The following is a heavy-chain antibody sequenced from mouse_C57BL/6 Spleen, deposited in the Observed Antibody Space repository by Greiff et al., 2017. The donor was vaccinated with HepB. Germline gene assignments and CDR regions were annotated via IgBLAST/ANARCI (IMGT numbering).Heavy chain of an antibody. V-gene: IGHV1-18*01. J-gene: IGHJ4*01. CDR3: VRRKLSYAMDY. CDR2: INPNNGGT. CDR1: GYTFTDYN. Sequence: VQLQQSGPELVKPGASVKIPCKASGYTFTDYNMDWVKQSHGKSLEWIGDINPNNGGTIYNQKFKGKATLTVDKSSSTAYMELRSLTSEDTAVYYCVRRKLSYAMDYWGQGTSVTVSS.